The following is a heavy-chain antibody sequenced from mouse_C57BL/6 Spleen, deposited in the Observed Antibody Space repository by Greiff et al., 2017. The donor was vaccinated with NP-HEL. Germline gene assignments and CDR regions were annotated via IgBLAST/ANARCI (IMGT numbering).Heavy chain of an antibody. CDR2: IYPRDGST. V-gene: IGHV1-85*01. J-gene: IGHJ2*01. Sequence: VKLVEPGPELVKPGASVKLSCKASGYTFTSYDINWVKQRPGQGLEWIGWIYPRDGSTNYNEKFKGKATLTVDTSSSTAYLELHSLTSEASAVDVCARKNYGRSSFDDWGKGTTLTVSS. CDR1: GYTFTSYD. D-gene: IGHD1-1*01. CDR3: ARKNYGRSSFDD.